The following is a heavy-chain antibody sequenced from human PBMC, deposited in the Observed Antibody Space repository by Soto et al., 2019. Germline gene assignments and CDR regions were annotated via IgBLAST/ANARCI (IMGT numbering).Heavy chain of an antibody. CDR1: GYSFTSYW. CDR3: ARQGGINWNYDYYYYMDV. Sequence: GESLKISCKGSGYSFTSYWIGWVRQMPGKGLEWMGIIYPGDSDTRYSPSFQGQVTISADKSISTAYLQWSSLKASDTAMYYCARQGGINWNYDYYYYMDVWGKGTTVTVSS. D-gene: IGHD1-1*01. CDR2: IYPGDSDT. V-gene: IGHV5-51*01. J-gene: IGHJ6*03.